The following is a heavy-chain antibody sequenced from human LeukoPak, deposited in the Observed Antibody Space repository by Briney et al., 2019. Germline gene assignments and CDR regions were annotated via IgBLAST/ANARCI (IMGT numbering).Heavy chain of an antibody. CDR2: INSDGRRV. D-gene: IGHD3-10*01. J-gene: IGHJ5*02. Sequence: GGSLRLSCAASGFSFSTSWMHWARQTPGKRLAWVSHINSDGRRVNYADAVMGRFTISRDNANNMLYLQMNSLRPEDTAIYYCSRDLPRTSGPWGQGTLVTVSS. CDR1: GFSFSTSW. CDR3: SRDLPRTSGP. V-gene: IGHV3-74*01.